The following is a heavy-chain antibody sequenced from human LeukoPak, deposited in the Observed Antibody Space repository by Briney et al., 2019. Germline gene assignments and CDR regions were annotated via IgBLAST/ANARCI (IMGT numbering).Heavy chain of an antibody. CDR3: ARGVRRYFDWLSVDY. D-gene: IGHD3-9*01. J-gene: IGHJ4*02. V-gene: IGHV1-69*13. CDR2: IIPIFGTA. CDR1: GGTFSSYA. Sequence: GASVKVSCKASGGTFSSYAISWVRQAPGQGLEWMGGIIPIFGTANYAQKFQGRDTITADESTSTAYMELSSLRSEDTAVYYCARGVRRYFDWLSVDYWGQGTLVTVSS.